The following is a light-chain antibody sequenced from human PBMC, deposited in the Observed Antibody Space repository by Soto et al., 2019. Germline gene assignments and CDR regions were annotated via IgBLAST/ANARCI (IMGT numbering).Light chain of an antibody. Sequence: DIQMTQSPFSLSASVGDRVTITCRASQRIDTYLNWYQQKPGKAPKLLIYAASSLQFGVPSRFSGSGSGTDFTLTISSLQREDFATYYCQQSHSIPQTFGQGTKVEIK. CDR2: AAS. V-gene: IGKV1-39*01. CDR3: QQSHSIPQT. CDR1: QRIDTY. J-gene: IGKJ1*01.